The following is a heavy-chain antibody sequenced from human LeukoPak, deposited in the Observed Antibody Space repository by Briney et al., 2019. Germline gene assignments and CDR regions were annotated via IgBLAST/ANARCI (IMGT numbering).Heavy chain of an antibody. D-gene: IGHD2-15*01. CDR1: GGSFSSYA. Sequence: SVKVSCKASGGSFSSYAISWVRLAPGHGREGMGGLVPIFTTPNYAQNFQDRGPITADEATSTAYIELSSLRSEDTAVDYCARTYCSGGNCYYDYWGQGTLVTVSS. V-gene: IGHV1-69*01. CDR3: ARTYCSGGNCYYDY. J-gene: IGHJ4*02. CDR2: LVPIFTTP.